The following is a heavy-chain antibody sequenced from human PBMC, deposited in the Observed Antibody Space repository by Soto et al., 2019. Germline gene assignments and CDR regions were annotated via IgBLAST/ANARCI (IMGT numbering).Heavy chain of an antibody. J-gene: IGHJ4*02. CDR2: INAGNGNT. Sequence: QVQLVQSGAEVKKPGASVKVSCKASGYTFTSYAMHWVRQAPGQRLEWMGWINAGNGNTKYSQKFQGRVTIIRDTSASTAYRELSSLRSEDTAVYYCAREASPLIYYWGQGTLVTVSS. CDR3: AREASPLIYY. V-gene: IGHV1-3*01. CDR1: GYTFTSYA. D-gene: IGHD1-26*01.